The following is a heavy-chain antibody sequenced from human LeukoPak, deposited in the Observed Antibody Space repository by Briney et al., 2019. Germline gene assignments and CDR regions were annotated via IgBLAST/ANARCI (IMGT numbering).Heavy chain of an antibody. V-gene: IGHV1-18*01. D-gene: IGHD4-23*01. CDR2: ISAYNGNT. CDR1: GGTFSSYA. J-gene: IGHJ4*02. Sequence: GASVKVSCKASGGTFSSYAISWVRQAPGQGLEWMGWISAYNGNTNYAQKLQGRVTMTTDTSTSTAYMELRSLRSDDTAVYYCARDHEVVGGNFPFDYWGQGTLVTVSS. CDR3: ARDHEVVGGNFPFDY.